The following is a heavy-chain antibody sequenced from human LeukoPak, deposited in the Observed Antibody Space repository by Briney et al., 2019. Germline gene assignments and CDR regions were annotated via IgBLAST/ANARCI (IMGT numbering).Heavy chain of an antibody. CDR1: GFTFSSYA. CDR2: ISYDGSNK. J-gene: IGHJ4*02. D-gene: IGHD6-13*01. V-gene: IGHV3-30-3*01. Sequence: GGSLRLSCAASGFTFSSYAMHWVRQAPGKGLEWVAVISYDGSNKYYADSVKGRFTISRDNAKNSLYLQMNSLRAEDTALYYCAKDFGAAAGFGFDYWGQGTLVTVSS. CDR3: AKDFGAAAGFGFDY.